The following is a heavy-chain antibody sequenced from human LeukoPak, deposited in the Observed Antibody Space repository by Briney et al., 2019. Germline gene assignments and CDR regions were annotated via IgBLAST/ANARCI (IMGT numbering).Heavy chain of an antibody. CDR3: AINAGYSYGYSMAIVDY. D-gene: IGHD5-18*01. J-gene: IGHJ4*02. CDR2: IIPIFGTA. CDR1: GGTFSSYA. Sequence: GASVMVSCKASGGTFSSYAISWVRQAPGQGLEWMGGIIPIFGTANYAQKFQGRVTITADESTSTAYMELSSLRSEDTAVYYCAINAGYSYGYSMAIVDYWGQGTLVTVSS. V-gene: IGHV1-69*13.